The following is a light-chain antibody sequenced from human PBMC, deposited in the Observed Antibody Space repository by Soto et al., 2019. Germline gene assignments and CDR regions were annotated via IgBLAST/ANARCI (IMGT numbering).Light chain of an antibody. CDR3: SSYTTRSTLV. CDR2: DVN. CDR1: SSDIGIFNH. J-gene: IGLJ1*01. V-gene: IGLV2-14*01. Sequence: QSALTQPASVSGSPGQSITISCTGTSSDIGIFNHVSWYRQYPGRAPKVIIYDVNNRPSGISTRFSGSKSGNTASLTISGLRAEDEADYYCSSYTTRSTLVFGTGTKLTVL.